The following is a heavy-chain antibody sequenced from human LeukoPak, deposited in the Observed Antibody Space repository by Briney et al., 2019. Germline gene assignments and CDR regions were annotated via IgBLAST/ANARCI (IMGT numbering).Heavy chain of an antibody. Sequence: GGSLRLSCAASGFTFSDYYMTWIRQAPGKGLEWVSYISSSSSYTNYADSVKGRFTISRDNAKSSLYLQMNSLRDEDTAVYYCARAAPYYYDSSGYSAFDSWGQGTMVTVSA. D-gene: IGHD3-22*01. CDR2: ISSSSSYT. J-gene: IGHJ3*02. CDR1: GFTFSDYY. CDR3: ARAAPYYYDSSGYSAFDS. V-gene: IGHV3-11*06.